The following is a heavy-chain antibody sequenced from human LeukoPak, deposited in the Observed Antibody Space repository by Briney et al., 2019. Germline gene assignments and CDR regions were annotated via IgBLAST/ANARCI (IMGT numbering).Heavy chain of an antibody. J-gene: IGHJ5*02. Sequence: ASVTVSCKASGYTFTSYYMHWVRQAPGQGLEWMGIINPSGGSTSYAQKFQGRVTMTRDTSTSTVYMELSSLRSEDKALYYCARAVRQLVAWVQGTLVTVSS. D-gene: IGHD6-6*01. CDR3: ARAVRQLVA. V-gene: IGHV1-46*01. CDR1: GYTFTSYY. CDR2: INPSGGST.